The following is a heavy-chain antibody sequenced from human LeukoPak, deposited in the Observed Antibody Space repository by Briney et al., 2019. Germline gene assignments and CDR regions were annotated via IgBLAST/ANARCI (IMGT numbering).Heavy chain of an antibody. CDR3: ARESYGSGTFDY. J-gene: IGHJ4*02. CDR1: GFTFSSYT. V-gene: IGHV3-21*01. D-gene: IGHD3-10*01. Sequence: GGSLRLSCAASGFTFSSYTINWVRQAPGKGLEWVSSISSSTSYIYYADSVKGRFTISRDNAKNSLYLQMNSLRAEDTALYYCARESYGSGTFDYWGQGTLVSVSS. CDR2: ISSSTSYI.